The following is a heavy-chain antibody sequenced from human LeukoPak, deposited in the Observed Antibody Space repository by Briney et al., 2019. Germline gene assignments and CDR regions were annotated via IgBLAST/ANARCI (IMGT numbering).Heavy chain of an antibody. V-gene: IGHV4-4*07. CDR3: ARNGLDGLSYYDSSGTNWFDP. CDR1: GGSISSYY. J-gene: IGHJ5*02. CDR2: IYTSGST. Sequence: TTSETLSLTCTVAGGSISSYYWSWIRQPAGKGLEWIGRIYTSGSTNDNPSLKSRVTMSVDTSKNQFSLKLSSVTAADTAVYYCARNGLDGLSYYDSSGTNWFDPWGQGTLVTVSS. D-gene: IGHD3-22*01.